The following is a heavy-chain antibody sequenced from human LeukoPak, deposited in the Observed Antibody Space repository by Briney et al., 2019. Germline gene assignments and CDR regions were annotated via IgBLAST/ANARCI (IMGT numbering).Heavy chain of an antibody. CDR3: AIYYYDRSRYSDY. D-gene: IGHD3-22*01. CDR2: FDPEDGET. J-gene: IGHJ4*02. V-gene: IGHV1-24*01. CDR1: GYTLTELS. Sequence: GASVKVSCMVSGYTLTELSMHWVRQAPGKGREGMGGFDPEDGETIYPQKFQGRVTMTEDTSTDTAYMELSSLRSEDSAVYYCAIYYYDRSRYSDYWGQGTLVTVSS.